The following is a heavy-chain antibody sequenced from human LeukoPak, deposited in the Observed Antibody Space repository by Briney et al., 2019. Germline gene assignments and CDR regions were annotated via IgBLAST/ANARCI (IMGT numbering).Heavy chain of an antibody. J-gene: IGHJ6*03. Sequence: TGGSLRLSCAASGFTFSDYYMSWIRQAPGKGLEWVSYISSSGSTIYYADSVKGRFTISRDNAKNSLYLQMNSLRAEDTAVYYCAREGKDGYNWSYYYYYMDVWGKGTTVTVSS. CDR2: ISSSGSTI. D-gene: IGHD5-24*01. CDR1: GFTFSDYY. V-gene: IGHV3-11*04. CDR3: AREGKDGYNWSYYYYYMDV.